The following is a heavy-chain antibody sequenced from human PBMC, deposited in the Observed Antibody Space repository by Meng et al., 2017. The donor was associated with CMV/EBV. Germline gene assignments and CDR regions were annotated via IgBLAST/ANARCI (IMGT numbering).Heavy chain of an antibody. J-gene: IGHJ4*02. V-gene: IGHV4-4*07. CDR3: ARGGLYYYDSSGHFDY. CDR2: IYTSGST. CDR1: GGSISSYY. D-gene: IGHD3-22*01. Sequence: QVPLTASGPRPVKPSEALSLTCTVPGGSISSYYWSWIRQPAGKGLEWIGRIYTSGSTNYNPSLKSRVTMSVDTSKNQFSLKLSSVTAADTAVYYCARGGLYYYDSSGHFDYWGQGTLVTVSS.